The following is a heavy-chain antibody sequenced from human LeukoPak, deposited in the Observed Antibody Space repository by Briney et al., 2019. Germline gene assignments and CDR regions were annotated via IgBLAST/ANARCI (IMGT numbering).Heavy chain of an antibody. J-gene: IGHJ5*02. CDR3: ANSQSRGQHWFDP. Sequence: GGSLRLSCAVSGFTVSSNYMSWVRQAPGKGLEWVSVIWSDGSTHYADSVKGRFTISRDNSKNTLYLQMNSLRAEDTAVYYCANSQSRGQHWFDPWGQGTLVTVSS. CDR2: IWSDGST. D-gene: IGHD5-24*01. V-gene: IGHV3-53*01. CDR1: GFTVSSNY.